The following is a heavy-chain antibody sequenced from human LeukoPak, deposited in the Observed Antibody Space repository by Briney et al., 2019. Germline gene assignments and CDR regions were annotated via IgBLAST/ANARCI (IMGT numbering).Heavy chain of an antibody. D-gene: IGHD2-15*01. CDR1: GGSISSYY. Sequence: PSETLSLTCTVSGGSISSYYWSWIRQPPGKGLEWIGEINHSGSTNYNPSLKSRVTISVDTSKNQFSLKLSSVTAADTAVYYCARGPYCSGGSCYSGAFDIWGQGTMVTVSS. CDR3: ARGPYCSGGSCYSGAFDI. J-gene: IGHJ3*02. CDR2: INHSGST. V-gene: IGHV4-34*01.